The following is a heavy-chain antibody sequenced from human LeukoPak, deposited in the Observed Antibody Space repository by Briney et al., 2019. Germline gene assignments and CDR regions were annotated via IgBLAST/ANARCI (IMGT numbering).Heavy chain of an antibody. D-gene: IGHD5-18*01. Sequence: GGSLRPSCVASGITFSNYAVSWVRQAPEKGLDWVSVISGSAHKIRYADSVKGRFTISRDNSENILYLQMNNLRVEDTAVYYCAGRPTGYSSGYIHWGQGTLVTVSS. J-gene: IGHJ4*02. V-gene: IGHV3-23*01. CDR3: AGRPTGYSSGYIH. CDR2: ISGSAHKI. CDR1: GITFSNYA.